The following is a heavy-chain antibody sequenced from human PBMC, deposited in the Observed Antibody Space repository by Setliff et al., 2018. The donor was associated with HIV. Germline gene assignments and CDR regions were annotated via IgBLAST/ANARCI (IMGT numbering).Heavy chain of an antibody. CDR2: IYPGDSDT. CDR1: GYGFSNYW. CDR3: ARQASRYITLSPPDY. V-gene: IGHV5-51*01. J-gene: IGHJ4*02. Sequence: GESLKISCKGSGYGFSNYWLAWVRQTPGKVLEWMGIIYPGDSDTRYSPSFQGQVTFSADKSINTAYLQWGSLKASDTGIYFCARQASRYITLSPPDYWGQGTLVTV. D-gene: IGHD3-9*01.